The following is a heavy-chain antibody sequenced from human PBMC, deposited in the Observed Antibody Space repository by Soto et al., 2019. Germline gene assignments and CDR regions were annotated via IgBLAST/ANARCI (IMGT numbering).Heavy chain of an antibody. V-gene: IGHV4-4*02. D-gene: IGHD3-10*01. J-gene: IGHJ4*02. CDR3: ARGPFMVRGPIVFDD. CDR1: GGSISSDKW. CDR2: IYHDGYT. Sequence: QVQLQESGPGLMKPSETLSLTCTVSGGSISSDKWWTWVRQSPGRGLEWIGEIYHDGYTNYNPSLKSRVTISIDKSKNQFSLKVPSVTAADTAVYYCARGPFMVRGPIVFDDWGQGTLVTVSS.